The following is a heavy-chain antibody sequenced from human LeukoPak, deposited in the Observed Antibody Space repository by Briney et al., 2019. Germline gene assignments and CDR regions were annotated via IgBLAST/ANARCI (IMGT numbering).Heavy chain of an antibody. V-gene: IGHV1-18*01. J-gene: IGHJ4*02. CDR3: AREWVDSSSQPTFDY. D-gene: IGHD6-13*01. CDR1: GYTFTSYG. Sequence: ASVKVSCKASGYTFTSYGISWVRQAPGQGLEWMGWISAYNGNTNYAQKLQGRVTMTTDTSTSTAYMELRSLRSDDTAVYYCAREWVDSSSQPTFDYWGQGTLVTVSS. CDR2: ISAYNGNT.